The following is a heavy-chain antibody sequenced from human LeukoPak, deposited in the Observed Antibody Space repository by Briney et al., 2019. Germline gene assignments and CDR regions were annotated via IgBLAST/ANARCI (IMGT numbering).Heavy chain of an antibody. Sequence: SQTLSLTCAISGDSVSSNSAGWNWIRQSPSRGLEWLGSTYYRSKWYNGYGVSVKSRITINPHTCNNWIFLHLNSVTPEDTSVYYCARSIKGQTVTNFFASWGQGTLVTVSS. J-gene: IGHJ4*02. D-gene: IGHD4-17*01. CDR3: ARSIKGQTVTNFFAS. CDR1: GDSVSSNSAG. CDR2: TYYRSKWYN. V-gene: IGHV6-1*01.